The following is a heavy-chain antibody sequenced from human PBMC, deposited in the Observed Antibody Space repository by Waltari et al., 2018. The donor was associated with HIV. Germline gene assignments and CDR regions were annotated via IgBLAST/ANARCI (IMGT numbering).Heavy chain of an antibody. Sequence: HVTLKESGPALVKPTQTLTLTCTVSGFALNSPTERVNWIRRPPGRALEWLAGIDWTDAKSYNASLRTRLSISKDSSKNQVVLKMTNVAPVDTATYFCARFSVLRSAWEFFANWGQGTVVTVSS. V-gene: IGHV2-70*04. J-gene: IGHJ4*02. CDR3: ARFSVLRSAWEFFAN. CDR2: IDWTDAK. D-gene: IGHD1-26*01. CDR1: GFALNSPTER.